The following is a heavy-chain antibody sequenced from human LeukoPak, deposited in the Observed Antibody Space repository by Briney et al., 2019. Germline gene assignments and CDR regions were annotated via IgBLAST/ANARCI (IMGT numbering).Heavy chain of an antibody. J-gene: IGHJ4*02. CDR1: GYTFTRYY. D-gene: IGHD4-23*01. Sequence: GASVKVSCKASGYTFTRYYIHWVRQAHGQGLEWMGTINPSGDSTSYAQKFKGRVTMTRDTSTSTVYMELSSLTSEDTAVNYCARAPGYGGNSDYWGQGTLVTVSS. CDR2: INPSGDST. CDR3: ARAPGYGGNSDY. V-gene: IGHV1-46*01.